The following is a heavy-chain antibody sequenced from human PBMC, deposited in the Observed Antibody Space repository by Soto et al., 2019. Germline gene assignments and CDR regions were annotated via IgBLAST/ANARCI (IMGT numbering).Heavy chain of an antibody. D-gene: IGHD6-19*01. J-gene: IGHJ4*02. CDR1: GGTISSGRNF. Sequence: QLQLQESGPGLVKPSETLSLTCSVSGGTISSGRNFWGWIRQPPGKGLEWIGNIYYRGSTYYNPSLKSRVPIFVDTSKDQFSLKMTSVTAADTAVYYCARLGYASAWYHFDQWGQGTLVTVSS. CDR3: ARLGYASAWYHFDQ. CDR2: IYYRGST. V-gene: IGHV4-39*01.